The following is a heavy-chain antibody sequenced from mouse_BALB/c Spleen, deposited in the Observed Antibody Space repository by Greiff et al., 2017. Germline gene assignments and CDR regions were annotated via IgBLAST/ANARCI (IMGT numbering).Heavy chain of an antibody. D-gene: IGHD2-10*02. Sequence: EVQRVESGGGLVKPGGSLKLSCAASGFTFSDYYMYWVRQTPEKRLEWVATISDGGSYTYYPDSVKGRFTISRDNAKNNLYLQMSSLKSEDTAMYYCARSQGYGNFAWFAYWGQGTLVTVSA. CDR3: ARSQGYGNFAWFAY. CDR1: GFTFSDYY. J-gene: IGHJ3*01. CDR2: ISDGGSYT. V-gene: IGHV5-4*02.